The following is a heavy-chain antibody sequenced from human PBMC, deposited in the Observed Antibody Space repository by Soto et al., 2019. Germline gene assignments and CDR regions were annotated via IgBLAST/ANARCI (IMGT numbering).Heavy chain of an antibody. D-gene: IGHD4-17*01. CDR3: ARPPTTVTTNYLDY. J-gene: IGHJ4*02. CDR2: ISSSSSYI. V-gene: IGHV3-21*01. Sequence: GGSLRLSCASSGFTFSSYSMNWVLQAPGKGLEWVSSISSSSSYIYYADSVKGRFTISRDNAKNSLYLQMNSLRAEDTAVYYCARPPTTVTTNYLDYWGQGTLVTVSS. CDR1: GFTFSSYS.